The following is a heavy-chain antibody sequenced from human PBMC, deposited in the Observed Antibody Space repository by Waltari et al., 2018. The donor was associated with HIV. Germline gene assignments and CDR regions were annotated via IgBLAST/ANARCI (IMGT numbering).Heavy chain of an antibody. CDR1: GFTFRTYG. CDR3: VKERGPFNGFDI. CDR2: IWSDGYNK. Sequence: QVYLMESGGGVVQPGGSLKLSCAASGFTFRTYGMHWVRRAPGKGLEWVAVIWSDGYNKFYADSVRGRFTFSRDNSKYTLSLQMNSLRAEDTALYYCVKERGPFNGFDIWGQGTMVTVSS. J-gene: IGHJ3*02. V-gene: IGHV3-33*06. D-gene: IGHD3-16*01.